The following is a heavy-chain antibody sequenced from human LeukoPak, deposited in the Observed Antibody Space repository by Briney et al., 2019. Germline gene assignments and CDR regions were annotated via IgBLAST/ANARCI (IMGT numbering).Heavy chain of an antibody. V-gene: IGHV1-2*02. D-gene: IGHD2-15*01. CDR3: ARAAPRNYAGGSWFFDWFDP. CDR1: GYTFTDYY. Sequence: ASLKVSCKASGYTFTDYYVHWVRQAPGQGLEWMGWVNPSSGDTNSAQQFQGRVTMARDTSTSTAYMELNSLTSDDTAMYYCARAAPRNYAGGSWFFDWFDPWGQGTLVTVSS. J-gene: IGHJ5*02. CDR2: VNPSSGDT.